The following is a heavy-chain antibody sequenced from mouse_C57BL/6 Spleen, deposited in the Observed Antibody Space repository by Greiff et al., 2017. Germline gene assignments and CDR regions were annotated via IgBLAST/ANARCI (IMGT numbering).Heavy chain of an antibody. CDR2: INPSSGYT. V-gene: IGHV1-4*01. J-gene: IGHJ3*01. Sequence: QVQLQQSGAELARPGASVKMFCKASGYTFTSYTMHWVKQRPGQGLEWIGYINPSSGYTKYNQKFKDKATLTADKSSSTAYMQLSSLTSEDSAVYYCARAYDGYYAFAYWGQGTLVTVSA. CDR3: ARAYDGYYAFAY. CDR1: GYTFTSYT. D-gene: IGHD2-3*01.